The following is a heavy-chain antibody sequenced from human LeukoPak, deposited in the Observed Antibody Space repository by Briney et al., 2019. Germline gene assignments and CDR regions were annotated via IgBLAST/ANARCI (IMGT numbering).Heavy chain of an antibody. CDR2: ISGSGGST. J-gene: IGHJ4*02. CDR1: GFTFSSYA. D-gene: IGHD4-17*01. Sequence: PGGSLRLSCAASGFTFSSYAMSWVRQAPGKGLEWVSAISGSGGSTYYADSVKGRFTISRDNSKNTLYLQMNSLRAEDTAVYYCASRRDGEGFTSFDYWGQGTLVTVSS. V-gene: IGHV3-23*01. CDR3: ASRRDGEGFTSFDY.